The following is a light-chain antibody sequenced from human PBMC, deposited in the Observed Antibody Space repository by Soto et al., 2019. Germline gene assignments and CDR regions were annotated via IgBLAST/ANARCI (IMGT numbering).Light chain of an antibody. CDR1: NSNIGGNS. CDR3: ASWDDSLNGHWV. CDR2: NNS. J-gene: IGLJ3*02. V-gene: IGLV1-44*01. Sequence: QAVVTQAPSASGTPGQRVTISCSGSNSNIGGNSVSWYHHLPGTAPKLLIFNNSQRPSGVPDRFSGSKSSTSASLAISGLQSEDEADYYCASWDDSLNGHWVFGGGTKLTVL.